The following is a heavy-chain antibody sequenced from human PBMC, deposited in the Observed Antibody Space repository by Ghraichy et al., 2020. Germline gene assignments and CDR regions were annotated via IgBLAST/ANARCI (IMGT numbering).Heavy chain of an antibody. Sequence: SETLSLTCAVYGGSFSGYYWSWIRQPPGKGLEWIGEINHSGSTNYNPSLKSRVTISVDTSKNQFSLKLSSVTAADTAVYYCAPRPRYFRIDWFDPWGQGTLVTVSS. CDR2: INHSGST. CDR1: GGSFSGYY. CDR3: APRPRYFRIDWFDP. J-gene: IGHJ5*02. D-gene: IGHD3-9*01. V-gene: IGHV4-34*01.